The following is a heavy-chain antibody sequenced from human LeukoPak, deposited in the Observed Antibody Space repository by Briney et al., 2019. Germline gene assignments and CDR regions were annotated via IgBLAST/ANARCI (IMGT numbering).Heavy chain of an antibody. D-gene: IGHD3-10*01. V-gene: IGHV4-39*01. CDR1: GGSISSSSYY. CDR3: ARRAYYGSGSYSYYFDY. J-gene: IGHJ4*02. Sequence: SETLSLTCTVSGGSISSSSYYWGWIRQPPGKGLEWIGSIYYSGSTYYNPSLKSRVTISVDTSKNQFSLKLGSVTAADTAVYYCARRAYYGSGSYSYYFDYWGQGTLVTVSS. CDR2: IYYSGST.